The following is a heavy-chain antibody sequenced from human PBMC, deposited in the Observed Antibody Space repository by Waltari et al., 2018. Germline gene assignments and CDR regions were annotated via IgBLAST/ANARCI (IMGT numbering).Heavy chain of an antibody. CDR3: TRGLLAAAGPRFGY. Sequence: QVPLQQWGAGLLKPSDTLSLTCAVSGRSFQGSHWRWIRQPPGKGLEWIGEINHSGGTNYNPSLKSRVTISVDTSKNQFSLKLSSVTAADTSVYYCTRGLLAAAGPRFGYWGQGTLVTVSS. V-gene: IGHV4-34*01. J-gene: IGHJ4*02. D-gene: IGHD6-13*01. CDR1: GRSFQGSH. CDR2: INHSGGT.